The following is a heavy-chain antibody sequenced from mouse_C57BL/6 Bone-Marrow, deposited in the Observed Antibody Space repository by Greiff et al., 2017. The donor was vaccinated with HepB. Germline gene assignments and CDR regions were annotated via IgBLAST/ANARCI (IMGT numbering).Heavy chain of an antibody. Sequence: EVKLVESGGGLVQPGGSLKLSCAASGFTFSDYGMAWVRQAPRKGPEWVAFISNLAYSIYYADTVTGRFTISRENAKNTLYLEMSSLRSEDTAMYYCARYDGYYDAMDYWGQGTSVTVSS. CDR3: ARYDGYYDAMDY. CDR2: ISNLAYSI. V-gene: IGHV5-15*01. J-gene: IGHJ4*01. CDR1: GFTFSDYG. D-gene: IGHD2-2*01.